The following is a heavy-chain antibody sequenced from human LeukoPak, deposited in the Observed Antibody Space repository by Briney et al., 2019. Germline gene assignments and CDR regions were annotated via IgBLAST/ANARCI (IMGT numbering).Heavy chain of an antibody. J-gene: IGHJ4*02. CDR2: ITASADTT. CDR1: GFTFDIYA. D-gene: IGHD3-22*01. CDR3: AKDKGNSNYYHSSGVFDF. V-gene: IGHV3-23*01. Sequence: GGSLRLSCAASGFTFDIYAMSWVRQAPGKGLEWVSAITASADTTYYLDSVKGRFTISRDNSKKTLYLQMNSLRAEDTAVYYCAKDKGNSNYYHSSGVFDFWGQGTLVTVSS.